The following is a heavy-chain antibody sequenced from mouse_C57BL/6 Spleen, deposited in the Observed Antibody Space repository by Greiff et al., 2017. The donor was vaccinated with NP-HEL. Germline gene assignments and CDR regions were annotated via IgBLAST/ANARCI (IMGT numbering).Heavy chain of an antibody. CDR3: AREGATYYSNSPFAY. CDR2: INPSSGYT. V-gene: IGHV1-4*01. D-gene: IGHD2-5*01. Sequence: VKLVESGAELARPGASVKMSCKASGYTFTSYTMHWVKQRPGQGLEWIGYINPSSGYTKYNQKFKDKATLTADKSSSTAYMQLSSLTSEDSAVYYCAREGATYYSNSPFAYWGQGTLVTVSA. CDR1: GYTFTSYT. J-gene: IGHJ3*01.